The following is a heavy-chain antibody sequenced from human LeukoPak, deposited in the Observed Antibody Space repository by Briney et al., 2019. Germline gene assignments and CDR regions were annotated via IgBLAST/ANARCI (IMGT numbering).Heavy chain of an antibody. CDR3: ARVEWAYYYSIDV. D-gene: IGHD2-8*01. Sequence: GGSLRLSCAASGFTFSSYSMNWVRHAPGRGRGWVSYISSSSRTIYYADCVEGRFTISRDNAKTSLYLQMNRLRAEETAVYYCARVEWAYYYSIDVWGNGTTVTVSS. V-gene: IGHV3-48*04. J-gene: IGHJ6*03. CDR2: ISSSSRTI. CDR1: GFTFSSYS.